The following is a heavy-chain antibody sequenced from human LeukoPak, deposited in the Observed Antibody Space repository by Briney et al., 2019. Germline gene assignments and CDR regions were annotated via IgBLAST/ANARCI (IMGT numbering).Heavy chain of an antibody. V-gene: IGHV3-48*03. CDR3: ARDSRLGASFDY. CDR2: ISSSGSTI. J-gene: IGHJ4*02. Sequence: PGGSLRLSCAASGFTFSSYEMNWVRQAPGKGLEWVSYISSSGSTIYYADSVKGRFTISRDNAKNSLYLQMNSLRAEDTAVYYCARDSRLGASFDYWGQGTLVTVSP. D-gene: IGHD1-26*01. CDR1: GFTFSSYE.